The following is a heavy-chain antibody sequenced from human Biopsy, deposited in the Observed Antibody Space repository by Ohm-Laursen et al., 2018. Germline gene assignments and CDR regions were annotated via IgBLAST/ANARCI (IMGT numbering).Heavy chain of an antibody. V-gene: IGHV3-21*01. D-gene: IGHD6-6*01. Sequence: SLRLSCSAAGVSVSRYDMNWVREAPGKGLEWISYISETSSHIYDADSVRGRFTVARDIAKNSLYLQLNSLRVEDTAVYYCARDSSRRAREGGMDVWGQGTTVTVSS. CDR1: GVSVSRYD. CDR3: ARDSSRRAREGGMDV. J-gene: IGHJ6*02. CDR2: ISETSSHI.